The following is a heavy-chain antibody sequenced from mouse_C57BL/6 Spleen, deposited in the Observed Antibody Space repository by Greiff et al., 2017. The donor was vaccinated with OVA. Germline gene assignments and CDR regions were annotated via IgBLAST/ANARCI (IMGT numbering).Heavy chain of an antibody. V-gene: IGHV1-4*01. CDR3: ARFGYDAY. CDR1: GYTFTSYT. CDR2: INPSSGYT. D-gene: IGHD2-2*01. Sequence: QVQLQQSGAELARPGASVKMSCKASGYTFTSYTMHWVKQRPGPGLEWIGYINPSSGYTKYNQKFKDKATLTADKSSSTAYKLLSGLTSKDSAVYYCARFGYDAYWGQGTLVTVSA. J-gene: IGHJ3*01.